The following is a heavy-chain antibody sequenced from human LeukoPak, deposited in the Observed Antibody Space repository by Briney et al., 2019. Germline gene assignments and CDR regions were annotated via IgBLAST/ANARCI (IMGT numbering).Heavy chain of an antibody. V-gene: IGHV3-48*01. D-gene: IGHD2-2*01. CDR2: ISSSSSTI. J-gene: IGHJ5*02. CDR1: GFTFSSYS. Sequence: PGGSLRLSCAASGFTFSSYSMNWVRQAPGKGLEGVSYISSSSSTIYYADSVKGRFTISRDNAKNSLYLQMNSLRAEDTAVYYCAREHCSSTSCPKLNWIDPWGQGTLVTVSS. CDR3: AREHCSSTSCPKLNWIDP.